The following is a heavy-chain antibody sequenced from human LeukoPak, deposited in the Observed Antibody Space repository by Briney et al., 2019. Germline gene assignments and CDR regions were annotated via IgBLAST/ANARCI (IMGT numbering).Heavy chain of an antibody. J-gene: IGHJ4*02. CDR2: VHTSGST. D-gene: IGHD1-26*01. Sequence: SETLSLTCNVSGGSISRYYWSWIRQPAGKGLEWIGRVHTSGSTNYNPSLKSRVTMSVETSKSQFSLKLSSVTAADTAIYYCARGGEVGGTGSRFDYWGQGTLVTVSS. CDR1: GGSISRYY. V-gene: IGHV4-4*07. CDR3: ARGGEVGGTGSRFDY.